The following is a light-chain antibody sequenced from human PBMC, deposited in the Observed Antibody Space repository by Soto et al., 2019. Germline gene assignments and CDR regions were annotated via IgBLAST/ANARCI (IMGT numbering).Light chain of an antibody. Sequence: IQLTQSPSSLYASVGDRVTISCRASQGIANFLAWYQQKPGKAPKLPIYGASTLQSGVPSRFSGSGSGTDFTLTISSLQPEDFATYYSQQLNSFPIPFGPGTKVDIK. V-gene: IGKV1-9*01. CDR1: QGIANF. J-gene: IGKJ3*01. CDR3: QQLNSFPIP. CDR2: GAS.